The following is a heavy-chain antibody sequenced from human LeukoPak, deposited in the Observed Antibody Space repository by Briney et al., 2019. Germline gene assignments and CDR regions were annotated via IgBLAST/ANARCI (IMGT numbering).Heavy chain of an antibody. CDR1: EFSASNYW. J-gene: IGHJ4*02. D-gene: IGHD6-13*01. CDR3: VREWAGGLAAAGTRIEGSY. V-gene: IGHV3-7*01. Sequence: GGALGLSLVVSEFSASNYWMSWGRQAPGKGVGGGANIKQDGRQENYWDSVKGRFTISSDNAKNSVYLQMNGLLVEDTAVYYCVREWAGGLAAAGTRIEGSYWGQGTQVIVSS. CDR2: IKQDGRQE.